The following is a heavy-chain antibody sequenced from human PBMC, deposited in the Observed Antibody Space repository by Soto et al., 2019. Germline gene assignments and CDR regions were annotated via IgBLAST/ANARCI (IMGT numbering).Heavy chain of an antibody. D-gene: IGHD6-25*01. J-gene: IGHJ6*02. CDR3: ARDDGSGGMDV. CDR2: ISAYNGNT. CDR1: GYTFTSYY. V-gene: IGHV1-18*04. Sequence: ASVKVSCKASGYTFTSYYMHWVRQAPGQGLEWMGWISAYNGNTNYAQNLQGRVTMTTDTSTSTAYMELRSLTSDDTAVYYCARDDGSGGMDVWGQGTTVTVSS.